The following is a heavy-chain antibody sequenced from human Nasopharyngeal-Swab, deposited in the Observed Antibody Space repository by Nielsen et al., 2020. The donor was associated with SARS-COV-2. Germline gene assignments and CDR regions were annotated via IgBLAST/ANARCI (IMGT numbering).Heavy chain of an antibody. D-gene: IGHD6-13*01. CDR2: IWYDGSNK. CDR3: ARERYSSSWYFDY. J-gene: IGHJ4*02. V-gene: IGHV3-33*01. Sequence: GGSLRLPCAASGFTFSSYGMHWVRQAPGKGLEWVAVIWYDGSNKYYADSVKGRFTISRDNSKNTLYLQMNSLRAEDTAVYYCARERYSSSWYFDYWGQGTLVTVSS. CDR1: GFTFSSYG.